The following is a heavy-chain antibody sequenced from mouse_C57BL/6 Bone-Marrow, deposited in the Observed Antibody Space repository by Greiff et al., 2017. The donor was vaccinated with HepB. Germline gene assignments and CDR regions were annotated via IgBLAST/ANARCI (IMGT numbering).Heavy chain of an antibody. CDR2: IWTGGGT. V-gene: IGHV2-9-1*01. CDR1: GFSLTSYA. J-gene: IGHJ2*01. D-gene: IGHD2-3*01. Sequence: VKLMESGPGLVAPSQSLSITCTVSGFSLTSYAISWVRQPPGKGLEWLGVIWTGGGTNYNSALKSRLSISKDNSKSQVFLKMNSLQTDDTARYYCARNSPDGYYYFDYWGQGTTLTVSS. CDR3: ARNSPDGYYYFDY.